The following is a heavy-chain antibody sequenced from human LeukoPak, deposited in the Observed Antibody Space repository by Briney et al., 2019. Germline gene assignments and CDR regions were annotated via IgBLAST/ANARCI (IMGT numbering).Heavy chain of an antibody. J-gene: IGHJ3*02. CDR1: GFTFDAYA. CDR2: ISWNSGSI. CDR3: AKDRSGSSNDAFDI. V-gene: IGHV3-9*01. D-gene: IGHD1-26*01. Sequence: GGSLRLSCAASGFTFDAYAMHWVRQAPGKGLEWVSGISWNSGSIGYADSVKGRFTISRDNAQNSLYLQMDSLRAEDTALYYCAKDRSGSSNDAFDIWGQGIMVIVSS.